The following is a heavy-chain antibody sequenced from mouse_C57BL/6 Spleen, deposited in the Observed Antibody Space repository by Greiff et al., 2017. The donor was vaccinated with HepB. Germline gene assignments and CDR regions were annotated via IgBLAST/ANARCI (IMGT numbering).Heavy chain of an antibody. D-gene: IGHD1-1*01. CDR1: GFTFSDYY. Sequence: VQLKESGGGLVQPGGSLKLSCAASGFTFSDYYMYWVRQTPEKRLEWVAYISNGGGSTYYPDTVKGRFTISRDNAKNTLYLQMSRLKSEDTAMYYCARHDGSSWYFDVWGTGTTVTVSS. J-gene: IGHJ1*03. V-gene: IGHV5-12*01. CDR3: ARHDGSSWYFDV. CDR2: ISNGGGST.